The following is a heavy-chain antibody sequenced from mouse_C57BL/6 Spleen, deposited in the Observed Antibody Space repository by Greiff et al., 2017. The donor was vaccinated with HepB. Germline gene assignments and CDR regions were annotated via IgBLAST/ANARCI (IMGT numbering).Heavy chain of an antibody. CDR1: GYTFTDYY. CDR2: IFPGSGST. D-gene: IGHD2-3*01. Sequence: VQLQQSGPELVKPGASVKISCKASGYTFTDYYINWVKQRPGQGLEWIGWIFPGSGSTYYNEKFKGKATLTVDKSSSTAYMQLSSLTSEDSAVYYCARTFYDDYSFAYWGQGTLVTVSA. J-gene: IGHJ3*01. V-gene: IGHV1-75*01. CDR3: ARTFYDDYSFAY.